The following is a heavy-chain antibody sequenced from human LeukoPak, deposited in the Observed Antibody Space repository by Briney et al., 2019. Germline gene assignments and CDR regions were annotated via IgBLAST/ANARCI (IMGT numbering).Heavy chain of an antibody. D-gene: IGHD6-19*01. CDR3: GRDPHQTGWGFLDY. CDR2: IWSDGSNK. V-gene: IGHV3-33*01. Sequence: GGSLRLSCAASGFTFRTHAMHWVRQAPGKGLEWLAIIWSDGSNKFYSDSVKGRFTLSRDKSKKTVYLQMDSLRAEDTAVYYGGRDPHQTGWGFLDYWGQGTLVTVSP. CDR1: GFTFRTHA. J-gene: IGHJ4*02.